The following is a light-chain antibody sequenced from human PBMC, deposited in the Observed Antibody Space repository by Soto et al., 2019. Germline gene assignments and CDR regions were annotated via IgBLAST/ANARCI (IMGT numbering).Light chain of an antibody. CDR3: ASWDVSLNGLYV. CDR1: SSNIGSGT. CDR2: NND. J-gene: IGLJ1*01. V-gene: IGLV1-44*01. Sequence: QSVLIQPPSASGTPGQRVTISCSGSSSNIGSGTVNWYQQLPGTAPKLLIYNNDQWASGVPDRFSGSKSGTSASLAISGLQSEDEADYYCASWDVSLNGLYVFGTGTKLTVL.